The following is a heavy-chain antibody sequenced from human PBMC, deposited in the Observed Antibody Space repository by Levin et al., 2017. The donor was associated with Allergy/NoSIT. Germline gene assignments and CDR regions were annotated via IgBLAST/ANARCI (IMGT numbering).Heavy chain of an antibody. CDR3: AKELGDGYNWGFDY. Sequence: PGGSLRLSCAVSGFTFSSYAMSWVRQAPGEALEWVSSISNTVGRTYYADSVKGRFTISRDNSKNTVYLQMNSLRAEDTAVYYCAKELGDGYNWGFDYWGQGTLVTVSS. D-gene: IGHD5-24*01. CDR1: GFTFSSYA. V-gene: IGHV3-23*01. CDR2: ISNTVGRT. J-gene: IGHJ4*02.